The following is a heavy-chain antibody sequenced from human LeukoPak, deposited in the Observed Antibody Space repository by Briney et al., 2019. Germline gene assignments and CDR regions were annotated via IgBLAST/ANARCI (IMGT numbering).Heavy chain of an antibody. D-gene: IGHD1-1*01. J-gene: IGHJ4*02. V-gene: IGHV3-64*01. CDR1: GFTFSSYA. Sequence: PGGSLRLSCAASGFTFSSYAMHWVRQAPGKGLEYVSAISSNGGSTYYANSVKGRFTISRDNSKNTLYLQMGSLRAEDMAVYYCATTRPGLSGIHWGQGTLVTVSS. CDR2: ISSNGGST. CDR3: ATTRPGLSGIH.